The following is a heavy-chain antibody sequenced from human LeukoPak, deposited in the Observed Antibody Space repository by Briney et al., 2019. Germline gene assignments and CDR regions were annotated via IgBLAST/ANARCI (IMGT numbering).Heavy chain of an antibody. Sequence: GGSLRLSCAASGFTFSSSAMSWVRQVPGKGLEWVSGISVSGGSTYYADSVRGRFTISRDNSKNTLYVQMNSLRDEDTAVYYFAKDQRWESPPHLDSWGQGTLVTVSS. CDR1: GFTFSSSA. V-gene: IGHV3-23*01. CDR3: AKDQRWESPPHLDS. CDR2: ISVSGGST. J-gene: IGHJ4*02. D-gene: IGHD1-26*01.